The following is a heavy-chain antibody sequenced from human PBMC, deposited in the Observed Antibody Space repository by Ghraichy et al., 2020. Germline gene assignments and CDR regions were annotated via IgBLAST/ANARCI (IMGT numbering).Heavy chain of an antibody. J-gene: IGHJ3*02. CDR1: GYPFTGYY. V-gene: IGHV1-2*02. D-gene: IGHD2-8*02. CDR3: ARGAGGIYQGPDAFDM. Sequence: ASVKVSCKTSGYPFTGYYMLWVRHAPVQWLEWLGWINTNSGATNYAQKFQGGVTMTRDTSINTAYMELSSLRSDDTAVFYCARGAGGIYQGPDAFDMWGQGTLVTVSS. CDR2: INTNSGAT.